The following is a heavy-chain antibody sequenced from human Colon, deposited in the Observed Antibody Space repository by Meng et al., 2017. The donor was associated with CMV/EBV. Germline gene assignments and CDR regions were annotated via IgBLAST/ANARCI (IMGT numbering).Heavy chain of an antibody. J-gene: IGHJ4*02. V-gene: IGHV4-59*11. CDR2: MYYTGKT. CDR1: GVSIRSHY. D-gene: IGHD4/OR15-4a*01. CDR3: ARGDYGVGSFDY. Sequence: SETLSLTCTVFGVSIRSHYYNWIRQPPGKEPEWIAYMYYTGKTNSNPSLKSRVSISMDTSKNQLSLKLDSVTAADTAVYFCARGDYGVGSFDYWGQGMLVTVSS.